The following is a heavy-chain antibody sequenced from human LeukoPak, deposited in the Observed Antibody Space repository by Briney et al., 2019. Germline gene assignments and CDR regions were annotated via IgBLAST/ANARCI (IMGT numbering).Heavy chain of an antibody. CDR3: AKVPYSSSSGGYFDY. V-gene: IGHV3-9*03. CDR2: ISWNSGSI. J-gene: IGHJ4*02. Sequence: PGRSLRLSCAASGFTFDDYAMHWVRQAPGKGLEWVSGISWNSGSIGYADSVKGRFTISRDNAKNSPYLQMNSLRAEDMALYYCAKVPYSSSSGGYFDYWGQGTLVTVSS. CDR1: GFTFDDYA. D-gene: IGHD6-6*01.